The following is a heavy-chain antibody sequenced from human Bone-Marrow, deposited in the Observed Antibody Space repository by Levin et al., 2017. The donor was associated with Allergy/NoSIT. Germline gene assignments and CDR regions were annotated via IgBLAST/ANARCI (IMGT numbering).Heavy chain of an antibody. V-gene: IGHV3-64D*06. Sequence: GGSLRLSCSASGFTFSSYAMHWVRQPPGRGLEYVSVIHPNGDSTEYAGSVKGRFTISRDNSKNTLYLQMSSLRAEDTSLYYCVKDLRSGSDMGVFGIWGQGTMVNVSS. J-gene: IGHJ3*02. D-gene: IGHD5-12*01. CDR3: VKDLRSGSDMGVFGI. CDR2: IHPNGDST. CDR1: GFTFSSYA.